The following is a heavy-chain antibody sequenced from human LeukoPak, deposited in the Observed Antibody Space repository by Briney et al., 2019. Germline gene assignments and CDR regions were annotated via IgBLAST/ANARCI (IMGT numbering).Heavy chain of an antibody. V-gene: IGHV4-59*01. Sequence: LETLSLTCTVSGGSISSYYWSWIRRPPGKGLEWIGYIYYSGSTNYNPSLKSRVTISVDTSKNRFSLKLSSVTAADTAVYYWARGVVMQPSYYYYYYGMDVWGKGTTVTVSS. D-gene: IGHD2-21*01. CDR3: ARGVVMQPSYYYYYYGMDV. CDR1: GGSISSYY. J-gene: IGHJ6*04. CDR2: IYYSGST.